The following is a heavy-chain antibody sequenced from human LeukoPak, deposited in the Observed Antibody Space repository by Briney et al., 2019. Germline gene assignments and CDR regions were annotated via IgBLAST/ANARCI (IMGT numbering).Heavy chain of an antibody. J-gene: IGHJ4*02. CDR3: ARKRSFDL. Sequence: PSETLSLTCTVSGDSVSNYYWSWIRQPPGKRLEWIGCIYYSESATYNPSLKSRVTISLVTSKNQFFLKLSSVTAADTAVYYCARKRSFDLWGQGTLVTVSS. CDR2: IYYSESA. V-gene: IGHV4-59*02. D-gene: IGHD3-9*01. CDR1: GDSVSNYY.